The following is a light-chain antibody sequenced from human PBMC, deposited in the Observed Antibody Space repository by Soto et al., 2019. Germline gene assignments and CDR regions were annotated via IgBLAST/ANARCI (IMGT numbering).Light chain of an antibody. CDR1: KLGDKY. CDR3: QAWDSSVV. Sequence: SYELTQPPSVSVSPGQTASITCSGDKLGDKYACWYQQKPGQSPVLVIYQDSKRPSAIPERFSGSNSGNTATLTISGTQAMDEADYYCQAWDSSVVFGGGTKVTVL. CDR2: QDS. V-gene: IGLV3-1*01. J-gene: IGLJ2*01.